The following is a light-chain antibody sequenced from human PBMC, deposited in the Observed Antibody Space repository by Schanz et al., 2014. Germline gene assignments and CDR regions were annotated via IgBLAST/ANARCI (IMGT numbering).Light chain of an antibody. CDR2: ANT. V-gene: IGLV1-40*01. CDR3: AAWDDSLNGGV. CDR1: TSNIGAGYD. J-gene: IGLJ3*02. Sequence: QSVLTQPPSVSGAPGQRVTISCTGSTSNIGAGYDVHWYQQLPGTAPTLLIYANTIRPSGVPDRFSGSKSGTSASLAISGLQSEDEADYYCAAWDDSLNGGVFGGGTKLTVL.